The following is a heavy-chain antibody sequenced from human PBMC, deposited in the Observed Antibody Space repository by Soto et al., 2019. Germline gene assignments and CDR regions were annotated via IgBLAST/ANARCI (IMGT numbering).Heavy chain of an antibody. CDR1: GFTFSSYD. D-gene: IGHD6-19*01. J-gene: IGHJ4*02. CDR2: IDTAGGT. V-gene: IGHV3-13*01. CDR3: AKGTAVARQHFAN. Sequence: GGSLRLSCAASGFTFSSYDMHWVRQVTGKGLEWVSAIDTAGGTYYPGSVKGRFTISRENAKNSLYLQMNSLRAGDTAVYYCAKGTAVARQHFANWGQGTLVTVSS.